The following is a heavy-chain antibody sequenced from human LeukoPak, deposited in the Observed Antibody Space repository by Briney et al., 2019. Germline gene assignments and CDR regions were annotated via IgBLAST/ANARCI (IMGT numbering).Heavy chain of an antibody. V-gene: IGHV3-30-3*01. CDR3: ARSKQQPYFDY. D-gene: IGHD6-13*01. J-gene: IGHJ4*02. CDR2: ISYDGSNK. CDR1: GFTFSSYA. Sequence: GRSLRLSCAAPGFTFSSYAMHWVRQAPGEGLEWVAVISYDGSNKYYADSVKGRFTISRDNSKNTLYLQMNSLRAEDTAVYYCARSKQQPYFDYWGQGTLVTVSS.